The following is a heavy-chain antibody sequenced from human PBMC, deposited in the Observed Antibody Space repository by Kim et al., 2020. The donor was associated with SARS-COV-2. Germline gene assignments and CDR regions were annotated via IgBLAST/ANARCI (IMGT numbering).Heavy chain of an antibody. D-gene: IGHD3-16*01. Sequence: SETLSLTCTVSGGSISSYYWSWIRQPPGKGLEWIGYIYYSGSTNYNPSLKSRVTISVDTSKNQFSLKLSSVTAADTAVYYCARAYDYVWGSYNAFDIWGQGTMVTVSS. CDR1: GGSISSYY. CDR2: IYYSGST. V-gene: IGHV4-59*13. J-gene: IGHJ3*02. CDR3: ARAYDYVWGSYNAFDI.